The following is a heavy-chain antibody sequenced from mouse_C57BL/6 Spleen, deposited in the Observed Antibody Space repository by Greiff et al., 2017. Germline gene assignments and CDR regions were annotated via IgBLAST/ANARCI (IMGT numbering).Heavy chain of an antibody. CDR2: IDPENGDT. V-gene: IGHV14-4*01. J-gene: IGHJ3*01. CDR3: TTYYYGSIWFAY. Sequence: VQLQQSGAELVRPGASVKLSCTASGFNIKDDYMNWVKQRPGQGLEWIGWIDPENGDTEYDSKFQGKATITADTSSNTAYLQLSSLTSEDTAVYYCTTYYYGSIWFAYWGQGTLVTVSA. D-gene: IGHD1-1*01. CDR1: GFNIKDDY.